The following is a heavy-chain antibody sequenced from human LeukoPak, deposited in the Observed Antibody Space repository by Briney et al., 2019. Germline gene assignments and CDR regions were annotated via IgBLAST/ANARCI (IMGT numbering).Heavy chain of an antibody. CDR1: GFTFSGHW. V-gene: IGHV3-74*01. Sequence: GGSLRLSCVASGFTFSGHWMHWVRQVPGKGLVAVSRIIPDGSATGYADSVKDRFTISRDNAKNTLYLEMNSLTAEDTALYYCTRSGYSNGYDYWGQGTLVTVSS. J-gene: IGHJ4*02. CDR3: TRSGYSNGYDY. CDR2: IIPDGSAT. D-gene: IGHD6-19*01.